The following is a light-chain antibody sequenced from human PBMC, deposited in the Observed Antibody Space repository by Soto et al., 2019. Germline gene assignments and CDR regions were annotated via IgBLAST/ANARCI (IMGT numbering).Light chain of an antibody. V-gene: IGKV1-16*02. Sequence: DIQMTQSPSSLSASVGDRVTITCRASQGISNSLAWFQQKPGKAPKSLISAASSLQSGVPSKFSGSGSGTEFTLTISSLQAEDVATYYCPQYNSYPWTFGHGTKVEIK. CDR3: PQYNSYPWT. CDR2: AAS. CDR1: QGISNS. J-gene: IGKJ1*01.